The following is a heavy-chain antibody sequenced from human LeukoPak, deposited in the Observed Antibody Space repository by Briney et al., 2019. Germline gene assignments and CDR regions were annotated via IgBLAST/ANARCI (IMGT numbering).Heavy chain of an antibody. CDR3: AKSWYYFDY. CDR1: GFTFSSYG. J-gene: IGHJ4*02. CDR2: ISYDGSNK. Sequence: GRSLRLSCAASGFTFSSYGMHWVRQAPGKGLEWVSFISYDGSNKYYADSVKGRFTISTDKSKNTLYLQMNSLRAEDTAVYYCAKSWYYFDYWGQGTLVTVSS. V-gene: IGHV3-30*18.